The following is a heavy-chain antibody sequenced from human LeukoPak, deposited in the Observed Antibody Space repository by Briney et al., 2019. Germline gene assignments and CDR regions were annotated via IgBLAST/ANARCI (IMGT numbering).Heavy chain of an antibody. CDR1: GFTFSSYG. Sequence: GGSLRLSCAASGFTFSSYGMSWVRQAPGKGLEWVSAISGSGGSTYYADSVKGRFTISRDNSKNTLYLQMNSLRAEDTAVYYCAKGSEPYYDCYFDYWGQGTLVTVSS. CDR3: AKGSEPYYDCYFDY. V-gene: IGHV3-23*01. J-gene: IGHJ4*02. D-gene: IGHD3-22*01. CDR2: ISGSGGST.